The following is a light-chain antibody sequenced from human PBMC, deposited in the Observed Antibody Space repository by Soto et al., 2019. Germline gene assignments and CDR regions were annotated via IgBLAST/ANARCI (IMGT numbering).Light chain of an antibody. V-gene: IGKV1-5*01. CDR3: QQYNSYSWT. CDR1: QSISSW. J-gene: IGKJ1*01. Sequence: DLQMTQSPSTLSASVGDRVTIXXRASQSISSWLAWYQQKPGKAPKLXIYDASSLESGVPSRFSGSGSGTEFTLTISSLQPDDFATYYCQQYNSYSWTFGQGTKVDIK. CDR2: DAS.